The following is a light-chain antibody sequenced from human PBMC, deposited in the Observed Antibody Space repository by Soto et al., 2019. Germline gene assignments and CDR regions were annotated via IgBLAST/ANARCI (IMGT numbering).Light chain of an antibody. J-gene: IGLJ1*01. CDR3: SSYAGNNIYYV. CDR2: EVS. Sequence: QSVLTQPPSASGSPGQSVTISCTGTSNDVGGYNFVSWYQQHPGIAPKLMIFEVSKRPSGVPDRFSGSKSGSTASLTVSGLQAEDEADYYCSSYAGNNIYYVFGTGTKVTVL. V-gene: IGLV2-8*01. CDR1: SNDVGGYNF.